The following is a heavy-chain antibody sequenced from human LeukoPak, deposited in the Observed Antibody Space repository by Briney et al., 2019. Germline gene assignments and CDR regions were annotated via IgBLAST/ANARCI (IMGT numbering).Heavy chain of an antibody. V-gene: IGHV4-34*01. CDR2: INHSGST. D-gene: IGHD6-13*01. J-gene: IGHJ4*02. CDR3: ARGQGSCWYWSLRLYPFDY. Sequence: SETLSLTCAVYGGSFSGYYWSWIRQPPGKGLEWIGEINHSGSTNYNPSLKSRVTISVDTSKNQFSLKLSSVTAADTAVYYCARGQGSCWYWSLRLYPFDYWGQGTLVTVSS. CDR1: GGSFSGYY.